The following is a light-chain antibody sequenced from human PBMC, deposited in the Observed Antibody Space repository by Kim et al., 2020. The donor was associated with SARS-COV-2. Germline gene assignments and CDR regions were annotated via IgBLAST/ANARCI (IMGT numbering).Light chain of an antibody. CDR1: ESISTW. J-gene: IGKJ1*01. CDR2: KAS. V-gene: IGKV1-5*03. Sequence: DIHLTQSPSTLSASVGDRVTITCRASESISTWLAWYQHRAGRAPKLLIRKASTLESEVSSRFSGSGSETEFTLTISRLQPDDFATYYCQQYKTSSWTFGQGTKVDIK. CDR3: QQYKTSSWT.